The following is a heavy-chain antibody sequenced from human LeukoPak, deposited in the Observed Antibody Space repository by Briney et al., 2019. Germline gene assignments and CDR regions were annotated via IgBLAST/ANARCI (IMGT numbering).Heavy chain of an antibody. CDR1: GYTFTSYG. D-gene: IGHD3-3*01. CDR2: ISAYNGNT. J-gene: IGHJ3*02. CDR3: ARWSIFGVVLYAFDI. Sequence: ASVKVSCKASGYTFTSYGISWVRQAPGQGLEWMGWISAYNGNTNYAQKLQGRVTMTTVTSTSTAYMELRSLRSDDTAVYYRARWSIFGVVLYAFDIWGQGTMVTVSS. V-gene: IGHV1-18*01.